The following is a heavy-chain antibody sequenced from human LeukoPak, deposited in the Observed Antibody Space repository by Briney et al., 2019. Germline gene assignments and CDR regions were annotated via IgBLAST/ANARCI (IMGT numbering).Heavy chain of an antibody. V-gene: IGHV1-8*01. J-gene: IGHJ4*02. CDR1: GYTFTSYD. Sequence: GASVTVSCKASGYTFTSYDINWVRQATGQGLEWMGWMNPNSGNTGYAQKFQGRVTMTRNTSISTAYMELSSLRSEDTAVYYCATETNVDTAMTDWGQGTLVTVSS. CDR2: MNPNSGNT. CDR3: ATETNVDTAMTD. D-gene: IGHD5-18*01.